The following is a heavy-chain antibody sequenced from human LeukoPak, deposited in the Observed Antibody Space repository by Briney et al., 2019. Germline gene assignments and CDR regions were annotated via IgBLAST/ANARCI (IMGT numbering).Heavy chain of an antibody. D-gene: IGHD3-16*01. CDR1: NASISRYF. CDR2: IYYTGSS. CDR3: AGGPGISTSGY. V-gene: IGHV4-59*01. J-gene: IGHJ4*02. Sequence: PSENLSRTCSVFNASISRYFWAWIRQPPGKGRGWIGYIYYTGSSNFNPSLRSRVTMSVDTSKNQFSLKLRSVTAADTAGYYCAGGPGISTSGYWGQGTLVTVSS.